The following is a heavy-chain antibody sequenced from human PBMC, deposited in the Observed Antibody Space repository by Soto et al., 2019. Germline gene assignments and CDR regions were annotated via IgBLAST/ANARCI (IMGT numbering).Heavy chain of an antibody. D-gene: IGHD2-8*02. Sequence: HVTLKESGPVLVKPTSTLTLTCIVSDFSFSRMAVSWIRQPPGKAREWLAPIISADGKSYSSSLKSRLTNYRDTSKVQVDLTMTTEAPVDTGLYYCTGITYWAYDFWGQGTLVTVSS. CDR3: TGITYWAYDF. CDR1: DFSFSRMA. V-gene: IGHV2-26*01. CDR2: IISADGK. J-gene: IGHJ4*02.